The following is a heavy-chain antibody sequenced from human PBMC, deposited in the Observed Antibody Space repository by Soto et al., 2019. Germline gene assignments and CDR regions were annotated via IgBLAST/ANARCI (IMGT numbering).Heavy chain of an antibody. Sequence: GGSLRLSCAASGFTFDDYAMHWVRQAPGKGLEWVSGISWNSGSIGYADSVKGRFTISRDNAKNSLYLQMNSLRAEDTALYYCAKDRTDFSDAFDFWGQGTMVTVSS. CDR1: GFTFDDYA. CDR2: ISWNSGSI. V-gene: IGHV3-9*01. J-gene: IGHJ3*01. CDR3: AKDRTDFSDAFDF. D-gene: IGHD2-21*02.